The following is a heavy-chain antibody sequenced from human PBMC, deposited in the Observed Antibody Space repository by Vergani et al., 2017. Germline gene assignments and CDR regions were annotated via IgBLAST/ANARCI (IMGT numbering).Heavy chain of an antibody. Sequence: QVQLVQSGAEVKKPGASVKVSCTASGYTFTSYDINWVRQATGQGLEWMGWMNPNSGNPGYAQKFKGRVTMTRNTSISTAYMELSSLRSEDTAVYYCARAYSEQWLGPNDAFDIWGQGTMVTVSS. D-gene: IGHD6-19*01. CDR3: ARAYSEQWLGPNDAFDI. CDR1: GYTFTSYD. CDR2: MNPNSGNP. V-gene: IGHV1-8*01. J-gene: IGHJ3*02.